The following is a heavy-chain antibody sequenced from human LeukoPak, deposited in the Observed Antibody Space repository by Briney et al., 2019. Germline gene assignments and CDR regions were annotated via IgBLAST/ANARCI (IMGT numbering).Heavy chain of an antibody. V-gene: IGHV4-34*01. CDR1: GGSFSGYY. J-gene: IGHJ5*02. Sequence: SETLSLTCAVYGGSFSGYYWSWIRQPPGKGLEWIGEIYHSGSTNYNPSLKSRVTISVDTSKNQFSLKLSSVTAADTAVYYCARGRYYYGSGSYYNGGPNWFDPWGQGTLVTVSS. CDR3: ARGRYYYGSGSYYNGGPNWFDP. CDR2: IYHSGST. D-gene: IGHD3-10*01.